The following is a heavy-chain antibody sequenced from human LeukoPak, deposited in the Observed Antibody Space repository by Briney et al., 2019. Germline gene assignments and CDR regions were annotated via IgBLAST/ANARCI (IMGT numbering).Heavy chain of an antibody. Sequence: VGSLRLSCAASGFTFSNYAMSWVRRTPGKGLEWVSAISAGDGSTYYADSVKGRFTISRDNSKNTLYLQMNSLRAEDTAIYYCAKPSGITVAGGFDYWGQGTLVTVSS. D-gene: IGHD6-19*01. CDR3: AKPSGITVAGGFDY. V-gene: IGHV3-23*01. CDR2: ISAGDGST. CDR1: GFTFSNYA. J-gene: IGHJ4*02.